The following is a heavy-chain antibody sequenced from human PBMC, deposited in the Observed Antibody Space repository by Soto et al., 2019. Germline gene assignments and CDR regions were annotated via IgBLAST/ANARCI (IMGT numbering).Heavy chain of an antibody. V-gene: IGHV1-24*01. CDR2: FDPEDGET. D-gene: IGHD3-22*01. Sequence: RASVKVSCKVSGYTLTELSMHWVRQAPGKGLEWMGGFDPEDGETIYAQKFQGRVTMTEDTSTDTAYMELSSLRSEDTAVYYCATALNGYYYDSSGTLRNYWGQGTLVTVSS. CDR3: ATALNGYYYDSSGTLRNY. J-gene: IGHJ4*02. CDR1: GYTLTELS.